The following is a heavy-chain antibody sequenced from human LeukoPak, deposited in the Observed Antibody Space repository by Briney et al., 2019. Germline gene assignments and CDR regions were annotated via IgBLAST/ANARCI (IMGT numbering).Heavy chain of an antibody. CDR1: GGSISSSGYY. CDR3: ARHLTIFGATTWFDP. D-gene: IGHD3-3*01. J-gene: IGHJ5*02. V-gene: IGHV4-39*01. Sequence: SETLSLTCTVSGGSISSSGYYWGWIRQPPGKGLEWIGSIYYSGSTYYNPSLKSRVTISVDTSKNQFSLKLSSVTAADTAVYYCARHLTIFGATTWFDPWGQGTLVTVSS. CDR2: IYYSGST.